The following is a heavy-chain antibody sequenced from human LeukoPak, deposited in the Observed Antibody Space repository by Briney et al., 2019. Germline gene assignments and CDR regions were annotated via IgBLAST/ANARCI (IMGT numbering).Heavy chain of an antibody. V-gene: IGHV1-2*06. CDR2: INPNSGGT. J-gene: IGHJ4*02. CDR1: GYTFTGYY. CDR3: ARVIFGDSNAIDY. Sequence: ASVKVSCKASGYTFTGYYMHWVRQAPGQGLEWMGRINPNSGGTNYAQKFQGRVTMTRDRSISTAYMELSRLRSDDTAVYYCARVIFGDSNAIDYWGQGTLVTVSS. D-gene: IGHD3-3*01.